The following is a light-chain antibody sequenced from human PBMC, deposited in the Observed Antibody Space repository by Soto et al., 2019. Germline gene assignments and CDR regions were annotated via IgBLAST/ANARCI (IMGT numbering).Light chain of an antibody. J-gene: IGLJ1*01. Sequence: QPGLTQPASASGSPGQSITFSCTGTSSDVGGYDYVSWYQQQPGKAPKLMIYEVNNRPSGVSDRFSGSKSGNTASLTAFGIQAEEDAYHCRSPYTSGKNKVFGGGTKVT. V-gene: IGLV2-14*01. CDR3: SPYTSGKNKV. CDR1: SSDVGGYDY. CDR2: EVN.